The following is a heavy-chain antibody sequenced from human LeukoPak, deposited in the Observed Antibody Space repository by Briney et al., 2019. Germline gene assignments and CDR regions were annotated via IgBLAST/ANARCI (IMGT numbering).Heavy chain of an antibody. CDR2: IYPGDSDT. CDR3: ARHCSRGSCPSWSFDY. Sequence: GESLKISCKGSGYSFTSYWIGWVRQMPGKGLEWMGIIYPGDSDTRYSPSFQGQVTISADKSISTAYLQWSSLKASDTAMYYCARHCSRGSCPSWSFDYWGQRTLVTVSS. J-gene: IGHJ4*02. D-gene: IGHD2-15*01. CDR1: GYSFTSYW. V-gene: IGHV5-51*01.